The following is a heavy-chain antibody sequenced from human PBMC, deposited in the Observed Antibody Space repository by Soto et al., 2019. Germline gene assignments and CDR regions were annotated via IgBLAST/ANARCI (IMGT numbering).Heavy chain of an antibody. V-gene: IGHV3-23*01. CDR1: GLTFIGFS. J-gene: IGHJ4*02. D-gene: IGHD2-8*01. CDR2: VSGSGAST. CDR3: AKRASRLYYFDY. Sequence: GXLRLSSEASGLTFIGFSVSWVRQAPGKGLEWVSAVSGSGASTYYADSVKGRFTISRDNSKNTLYLQMNSTRVEDTAVYYCAKRASRLYYFDYWGQGTLVTVSS.